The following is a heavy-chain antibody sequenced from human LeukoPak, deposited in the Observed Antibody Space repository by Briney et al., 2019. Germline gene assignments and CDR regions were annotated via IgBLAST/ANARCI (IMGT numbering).Heavy chain of an antibody. V-gene: IGHV4-34*01. CDR1: GGSFSGYY. D-gene: IGHD2-15*01. CDR3: ARTGWWASRIDY. CDR2: INHSGST. J-gene: IGHJ4*02. Sequence: PSETLSLTCAVYGGSFSGYYWSWIRQPPGKGLEWIGEINHSGSTNYNPSLKSRVTISVDTSKNQFSLKLSSVTAADTAVYYCARTGWWASRIDYWGQGTLVTVSS.